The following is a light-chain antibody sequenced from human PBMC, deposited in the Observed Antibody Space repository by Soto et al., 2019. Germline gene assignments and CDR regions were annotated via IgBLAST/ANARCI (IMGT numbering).Light chain of an antibody. CDR2: DVS. J-gene: IGLJ2*01. CDR3: CSYAGSYTLV. CDR1: SNDVGSYDL. Sequence: QSALTQPASVSGSPEQSINISCTGTSNDVGSYDLVSWYQLHPGKAPKLMIYDVSKRPSGVPDRFSGSKSGNTASLTISGLQAEDEADYYCCSYAGSYTLVFGGGTKVTVL. V-gene: IGLV2-11*01.